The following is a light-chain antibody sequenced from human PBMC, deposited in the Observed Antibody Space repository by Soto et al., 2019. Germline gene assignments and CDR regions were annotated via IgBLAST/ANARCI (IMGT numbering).Light chain of an antibody. CDR2: GAS. J-gene: IGKJ2*01. V-gene: IGKV3-15*01. CDR1: QNVASN. CDR3: QQYHNWPPQYT. Sequence: EIVLTQSPASLSVSPGDGATLSCRASQNVASNLAWYQQRPGQGPRLLIHGASTRAAGVPARYSGSGSGTDFTLTISSLQSEDFAVYYCQQYHNWPPQYTFGQGTKLQIK.